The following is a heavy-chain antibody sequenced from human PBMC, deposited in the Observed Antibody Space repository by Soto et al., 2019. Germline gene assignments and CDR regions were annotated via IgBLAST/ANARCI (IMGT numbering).Heavy chain of an antibody. J-gene: IGHJ4*02. CDR1: GYTFSAYY. V-gene: IGHV1-2*02. Sequence: GASVKVSCKTSGYTFSAYYVHWARRAPGRGFQWLGWINPSNEITTFSEFFQGRITMTRDTSTNTVLMELNGLTSDDTAVFYCRRGGWGDSPIDYWGQGTQVTVSS. D-gene: IGHD1-26*01. CDR2: INPSNEIT. CDR3: RRGGWGDSPIDY.